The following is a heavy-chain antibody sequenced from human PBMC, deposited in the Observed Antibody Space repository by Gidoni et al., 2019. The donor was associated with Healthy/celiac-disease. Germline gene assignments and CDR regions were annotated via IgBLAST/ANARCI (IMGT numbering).Heavy chain of an antibody. Sequence: QVQLVQSGAEVKKPGSAVNVPCKASGGTFSSYAISWVRQAPGQGLEWMGRIIPIFGIANYAQKVQGRVTITADKSTSTAYMELSSLRSEDTAVYYCARGRVVPAAILGEYGMDVWGQGTTVTVSS. D-gene: IGHD2-2*02. V-gene: IGHV1-69*04. CDR2: IIPIFGIA. CDR3: ARGRVVPAAILGEYGMDV. J-gene: IGHJ6*02. CDR1: GGTFSSYA.